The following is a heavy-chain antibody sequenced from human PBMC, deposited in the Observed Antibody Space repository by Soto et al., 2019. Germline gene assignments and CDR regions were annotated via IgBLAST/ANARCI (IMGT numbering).Heavy chain of an antibody. Sequence: QVQLVESGGGVLQPGRSLRLSCAASGFTFSSYGMHWVRQAPGKGLEWVAVISYDGSNEYYADSVKGRFTISRDNSKNTLYLQMNSLRAEDTAVYYCAKDAGGSSYFDYWGQATLVTVSS. D-gene: IGHD1-26*01. V-gene: IGHV3-30*18. CDR3: AKDAGGSSYFDY. CDR2: ISYDGSNE. CDR1: GFTFSSYG. J-gene: IGHJ4*02.